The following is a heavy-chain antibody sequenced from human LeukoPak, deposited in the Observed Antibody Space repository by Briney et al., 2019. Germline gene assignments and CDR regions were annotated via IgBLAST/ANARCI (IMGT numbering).Heavy chain of an antibody. V-gene: IGHV1-69*05. CDR1: GGSFSSYA. CDR2: TIPIFGTA. CDR3: ARDQGCTNGVCYIPLDV. D-gene: IGHD2-8*01. Sequence: PRASVKVSCKASGGSFSSYAISWVRQAPGQGLEWMGRTIPIFGTANYAQKFQGRVTMTTDTSTSTAYMELRSLKSDDTAVYYCARDQGCTNGVCYIPLDVWGKGTTVTVSS. J-gene: IGHJ6*04.